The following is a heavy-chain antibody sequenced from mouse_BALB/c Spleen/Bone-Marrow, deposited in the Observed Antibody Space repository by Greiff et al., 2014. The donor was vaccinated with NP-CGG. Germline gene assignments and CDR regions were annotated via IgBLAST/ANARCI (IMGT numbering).Heavy chain of an antibody. D-gene: IGHD2-3*01. V-gene: IGHV4-1*02. Sequence: EVQLQQSGGGLVQPGGSLKLSCAASGFDFSRYWMSWVRQAPGKGLEWIGEINPDSSTINYTPSLEDKFIISRDNAKNTLYLQMSKVRSEDTALYYCSRLGYYGGFAYWGQGTLVTVSA. CDR3: SRLGYYGGFAY. J-gene: IGHJ3*01. CDR1: GFDFSRYW. CDR2: INPDSSTI.